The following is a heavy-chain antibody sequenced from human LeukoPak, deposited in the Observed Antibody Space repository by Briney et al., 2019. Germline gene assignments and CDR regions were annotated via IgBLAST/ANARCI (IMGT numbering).Heavy chain of an antibody. Sequence: ASVKVSCKASGYTFTSYDINWVRQATGQGLEWMGWMNPNSGNTGYAQKFRGRVTMTRNTSISTAYMELSSLRSEDTAVYYCARDLTTVVTRDAFDIWGQGTMVTVSS. CDR2: MNPNSGNT. D-gene: IGHD4-23*01. J-gene: IGHJ3*02. CDR3: ARDLTTVVTRDAFDI. CDR1: GYTFTSYD. V-gene: IGHV1-8*01.